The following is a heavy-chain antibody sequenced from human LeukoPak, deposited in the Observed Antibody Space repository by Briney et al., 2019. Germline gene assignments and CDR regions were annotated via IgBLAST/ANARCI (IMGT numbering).Heavy chain of an antibody. Sequence: GGSLRLSCAASGFTFSSYWMHWVRQAPGKGLLWFAGINSDGSQTRYADYVKGRLAISRDNAKNTLYLQMNSLSAEDTAVYYCARGYTSSSADYWGQGTLVTVSS. D-gene: IGHD6-13*01. J-gene: IGHJ4*02. CDR1: GFTFSSYW. CDR3: ARGYTSSSADY. CDR2: INSDGSQT. V-gene: IGHV3-74*01.